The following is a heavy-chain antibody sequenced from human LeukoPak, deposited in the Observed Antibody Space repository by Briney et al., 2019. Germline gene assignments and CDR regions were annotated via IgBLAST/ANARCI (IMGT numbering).Heavy chain of an antibody. CDR2: INYSGST. Sequence: SETLSLTCTVPGGSIIGSTSYWGWIRQPPGKGLDWIGIINYSGSTYYNPSLRSRVTISVDTSKNQFSLKLNSVTASDTAVYYCARGNIYWGQGTLVTVSS. CDR3: ARGNIY. D-gene: IGHD2/OR15-2a*01. CDR1: GGSIIGSTSY. J-gene: IGHJ4*02. V-gene: IGHV4-39*01.